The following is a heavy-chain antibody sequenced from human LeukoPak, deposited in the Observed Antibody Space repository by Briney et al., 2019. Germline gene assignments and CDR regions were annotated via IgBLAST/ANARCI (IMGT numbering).Heavy chain of an antibody. CDR1: DFTFSTYD. J-gene: IGHJ4*01. D-gene: IGHD2-21*01. CDR2: ISDSGRYI. V-gene: IGHV3-23*01. Sequence: GGSLRLSCVASDFTFSTYDMTWVRQAPGKGLEWVSSISDSGRYIFTADSMRGRFTISRDNSANTLYLQMYSLRVDDTATYFCAGKLPGATYYFETCGQGALVTVSS. CDR3: AGKLPGATYYFET.